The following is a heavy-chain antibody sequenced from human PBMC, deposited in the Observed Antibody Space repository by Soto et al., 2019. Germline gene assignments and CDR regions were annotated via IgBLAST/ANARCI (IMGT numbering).Heavy chain of an antibody. J-gene: IGHJ4*02. CDR2: ISAYNGNT. Sequence: QVQLVQSGAEVKKPGASVKVSCKASGYTFTSYGISWVRQAPGQGLEWMGWISAYNGNTNYAQKLQGRVTMTTDTSXXTAYMELRSLRSDDTAVYYCARLTVTTSESPGFDYWGQGTLVTVSS. D-gene: IGHD4-17*01. V-gene: IGHV1-18*01. CDR1: GYTFTSYG. CDR3: ARLTVTTSESPGFDY.